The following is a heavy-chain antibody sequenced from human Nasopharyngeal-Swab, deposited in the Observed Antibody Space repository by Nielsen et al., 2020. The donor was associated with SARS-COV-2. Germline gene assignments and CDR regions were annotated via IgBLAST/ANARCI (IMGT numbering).Heavy chain of an antibody. J-gene: IGHJ6*02. CDR1: GYSFTSYW. CDR2: IDPSDSYT. Sequence: GESLKISCKGSGYSFTSYWIGWVRQMPGKGLEWMGRIDPSDSYTNYNPSFQGHVTISVDKSISTAYLQWSSLKASDTAMYYCARGRPSSGSSAYYYHGMDVWGQGTTVTVSS. D-gene: IGHD1-26*01. V-gene: IGHV5-10-1*01. CDR3: ARGRPSSGSSAYYYHGMDV.